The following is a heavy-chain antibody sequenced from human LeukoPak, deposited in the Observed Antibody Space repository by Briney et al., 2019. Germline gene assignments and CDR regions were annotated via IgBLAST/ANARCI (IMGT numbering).Heavy chain of an antibody. D-gene: IGHD5-12*01. CDR1: GYTFTGYY. J-gene: IGHJ4*02. Sequence: ASVKVSCKASGYTFTGYYMHWVRQAPGQGLEWMGWINPNSGGTNYAQKFQGRVTMTRDTSISTAYMELSRLRSDDTAVYYCARDHSDYEDYVCSVDYWGQGTLVTVSS. CDR2: INPNSGGT. CDR3: ARDHSDYEDYVCSVDY. V-gene: IGHV1-2*02.